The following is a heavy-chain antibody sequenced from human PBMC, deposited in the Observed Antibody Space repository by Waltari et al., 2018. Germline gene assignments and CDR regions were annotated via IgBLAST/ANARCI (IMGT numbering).Heavy chain of an antibody. D-gene: IGHD4-17*01. CDR3: AREGDYSDRRNAFDI. CDR2: IYSGGST. V-gene: IGHV3-NL1*01. CDR1: GFTFDDYV. Sequence: VQLVESGGGLVQPGRSLRLSCAASGFTFDDYVMHWVRQAPGKGLEWVSVIYSGGSTYYADSVKCRFTISRDNSKNTLYLQMNSLRAEDTAVYYCAREGDYSDRRNAFDIWGQGTMVTVSS. J-gene: IGHJ3*02.